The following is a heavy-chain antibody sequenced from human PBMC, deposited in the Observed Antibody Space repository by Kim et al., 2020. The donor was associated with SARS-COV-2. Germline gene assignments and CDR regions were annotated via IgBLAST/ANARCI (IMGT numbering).Heavy chain of an antibody. V-gene: IGHV6-1*01. CDR2: TYYRSKWYN. J-gene: IGHJ5*02. CDR1: GESVSSNSAT. Sequence: SQTLSLTCDISGESVSSNSATYNWIRQSPSRGLEWLGRTYYRSKWYNDYAVSMKSRITINPDTSKNQFSLQLTSVTPEDTAVYYCARGGGYRLDPWGQGTLVTVSS. D-gene: IGHD3-22*01. CDR3: ARGGGYRLDP.